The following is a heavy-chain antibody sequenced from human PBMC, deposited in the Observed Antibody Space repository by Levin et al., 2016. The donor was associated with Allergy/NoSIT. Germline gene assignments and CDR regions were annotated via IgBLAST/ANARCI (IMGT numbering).Heavy chain of an antibody. CDR2: IRYDGSKT. J-gene: IGHJ5*02. CDR1: GFIFSSYG. CDR3: AKDGYRSMAATGAGWFDP. V-gene: IGHV3-30*02. Sequence: GESLKISCAASGFIFSSYGMQWVRQAPGKGLEWVAHIRYDGSKTYYADSVKGRFTISRDNSKNTLYLQMNSLRAEDTAVYYCAKDGYRSMAATGAGWFDPWGQGTLVTVSS. D-gene: IGHD6-13*01.